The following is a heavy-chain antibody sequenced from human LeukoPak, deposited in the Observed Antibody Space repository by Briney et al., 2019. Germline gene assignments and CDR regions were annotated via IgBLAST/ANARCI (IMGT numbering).Heavy chain of an antibody. CDR3: ARRYFGPDGFDY. D-gene: IGHD3-10*01. CDR1: GYSFTNYW. Sequence: GESLKISCQTSGYSFTNYWIGWVRQMPGKGLEWMGVIYPGDSDTQYSPSFQGQVTISTDKSITSAYLQWSSLKASDTAMYYCARRYFGPDGFDYWGQGTLVTVSS. V-gene: IGHV5-51*01. CDR2: IYPGDSDT. J-gene: IGHJ4*02.